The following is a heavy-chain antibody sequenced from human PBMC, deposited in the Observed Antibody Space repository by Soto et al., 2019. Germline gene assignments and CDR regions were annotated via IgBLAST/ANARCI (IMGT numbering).Heavy chain of an antibody. D-gene: IGHD3-10*01. J-gene: IGHJ5*02. CDR2: ISHDGVTK. Sequence: PGGSLRLSCAASGSSFPKYPMHWVRQTPDKGLEWVAVISHDGVTKNSADSVKGRFSISRDNSRNTLYLEMNSLRTEDTAMYYCARSGCSNSGNCIDNWGQGSLVTVSS. CDR1: GSSFPKYP. V-gene: IGHV3-30-3*01. CDR3: ARSGCSNSGNCIDN.